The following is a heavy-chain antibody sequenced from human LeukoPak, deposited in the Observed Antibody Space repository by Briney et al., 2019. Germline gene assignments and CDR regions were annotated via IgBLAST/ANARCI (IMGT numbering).Heavy chain of an antibody. Sequence: GGSLRLSCAASEFTFSSYEMNWVRQAPGKGLEWGSYISSSSSTIYYADSVKGRFTISRDNAKNSLYLQKNSLRDEDTAVYYCALVTTVTYHYWGQGTLVTVSS. CDR1: EFTFSSYE. J-gene: IGHJ4*02. CDR2: ISSSSSTI. CDR3: ALVTTVTYHY. V-gene: IGHV3-48*03. D-gene: IGHD4-17*01.